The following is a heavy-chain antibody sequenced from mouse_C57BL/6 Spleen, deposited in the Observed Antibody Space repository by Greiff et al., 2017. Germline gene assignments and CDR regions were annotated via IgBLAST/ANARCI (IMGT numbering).Heavy chain of an antibody. CDR2: IYPRSGNT. D-gene: IGHD2-3*01. CDR3: ARTLDGYRYFDV. V-gene: IGHV1-81*01. J-gene: IGHJ1*03. CDR1: GYTFTSYG. Sequence: QVQLQQSGAELARPGASVKLSCKASGYTFTSYGISWVKQRTGQGLEWIGEIYPRSGNTYYNEKFKGKATLTADKSSSTAYMELRSLTSEDSAVYFCARTLDGYRYFDVWGTGTTVTAAS.